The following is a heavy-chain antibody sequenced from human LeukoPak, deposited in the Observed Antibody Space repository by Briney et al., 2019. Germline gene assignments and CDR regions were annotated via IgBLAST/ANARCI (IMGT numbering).Heavy chain of an antibody. J-gene: IGHJ6*03. CDR1: GGTFSSYA. V-gene: IGHV1-69*01. CDR2: IIPIFGTA. CDR3: ARAVPAAQGIPGYYYMDV. D-gene: IGHD2-2*01. Sequence: SVKVSCKASGGTFSSYAISWVRQAPGQGLEWMGGIIPIFGTANYAQKFQGRVTITADESTSTAYMELSSLRSEDTAVYYCARAVPAAQGIPGYYYMDVWGKGTTVTVSS.